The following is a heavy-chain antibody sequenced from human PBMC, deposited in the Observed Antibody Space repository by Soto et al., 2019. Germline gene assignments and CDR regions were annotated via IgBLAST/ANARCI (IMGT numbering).Heavy chain of an antibody. J-gene: IGHJ4*02. D-gene: IGHD6-13*01. Sequence: LRLSCAASGFKFDDYAMHWVRQSPGKGLEWVSLISWVGGNTFYAESVKGRFTISRDNRKNSLYLQMHSLRPEDTALYYCAKGHSLHFLASILAHWGQGNLVTVSS. V-gene: IGHV3-43D*04. CDR1: GFKFDDYA. CDR2: ISWVGGNT. CDR3: AKGHSLHFLASILAH.